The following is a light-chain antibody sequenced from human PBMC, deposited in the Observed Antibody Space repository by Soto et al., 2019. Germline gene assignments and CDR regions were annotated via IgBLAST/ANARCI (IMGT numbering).Light chain of an antibody. V-gene: IGKV3-20*01. CDR3: QHYVERSPIT. CDR2: GAS. Sequence: EIVLTQSPGTLSVSPGERDTLSCRASQNIGTNLAWYQHKPGQAPRLLIYGASTGATGIPARFSGSGSGTDFALTISRLEPEDFALYYCQHYVERSPITFGQGTRLEIK. J-gene: IGKJ5*01. CDR1: QNIGTN.